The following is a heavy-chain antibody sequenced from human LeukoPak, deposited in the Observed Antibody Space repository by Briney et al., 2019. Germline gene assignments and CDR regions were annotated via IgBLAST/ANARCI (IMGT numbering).Heavy chain of an antibody. Sequence: SETLSLTCAVYGGSFSGYYWSWIRQPPGKGLEWIGEINRSGSTNYNPSLKSRVTISVDTSKNQFSLKLSSVTAADTAVYYCARGLPGELLGYYFDYWGQGTLVTVSS. CDR3: ARGLPGELLGYYFDY. CDR1: GGSFSGYY. V-gene: IGHV4-34*01. J-gene: IGHJ4*02. CDR2: INRSGST. D-gene: IGHD3-10*01.